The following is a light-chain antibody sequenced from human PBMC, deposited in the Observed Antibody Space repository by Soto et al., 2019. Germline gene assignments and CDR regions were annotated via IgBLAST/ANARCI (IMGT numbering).Light chain of an antibody. CDR3: QQYNNWSV. Sequence: EIVMTQSPATLSVSPGETVTLSCRASQSVSSDLAWYQQKPGQAPRLLISRASSRATGFPARFSGSGSGTEFTLTISSLQSEDFAVYYCQQYNNWSVFGGGTKVEIK. CDR1: QSVSSD. CDR2: RAS. J-gene: IGKJ4*01. V-gene: IGKV3-15*01.